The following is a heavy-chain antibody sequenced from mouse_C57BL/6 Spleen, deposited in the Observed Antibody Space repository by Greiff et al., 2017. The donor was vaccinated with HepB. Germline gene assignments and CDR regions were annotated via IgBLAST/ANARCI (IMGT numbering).Heavy chain of an antibody. CDR2: INPNNGGT. D-gene: IGHD1-1*01. Sequence: VQLQQSGPELVKPGASVKISCKASGYTFTDYYMNWVKQSHGKSLEWIGDINPNNGGTSYNQKFKGKATLTVDKSSSTAYMELRSLTSEDSAVYYCAREGPYDYFDYWGQGTTLTVSS. J-gene: IGHJ2*01. CDR3: AREGPYDYFDY. V-gene: IGHV1-26*01. CDR1: GYTFTDYY.